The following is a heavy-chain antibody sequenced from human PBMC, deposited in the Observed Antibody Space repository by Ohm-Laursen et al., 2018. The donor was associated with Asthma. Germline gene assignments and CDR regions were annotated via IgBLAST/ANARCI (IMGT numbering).Heavy chain of an antibody. CDR3: ARGRTLDP. CDR2: INTNTGNP. V-gene: IGHV7-4-1*02. CDR1: GYTFTTYP. J-gene: IGHJ5*02. Sequence: SVKVFCKASGYTFTTYPLHWVRQAPGRGLEYMGWINTNTGNPTYAQGFTGRFLFSLDTSVTTAYLQISSLKAEDTAFYYCARGRTLDPWGQGTLVTVSS. D-gene: IGHD1-1*01.